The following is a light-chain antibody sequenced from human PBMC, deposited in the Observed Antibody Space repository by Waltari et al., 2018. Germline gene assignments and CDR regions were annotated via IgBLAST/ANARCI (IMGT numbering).Light chain of an antibody. J-gene: IGKJ3*01. Sequence: DIQMTQSQSSLSASVGDRVTITCRASQSISNHLNWYQQKPGEAPKLLIYGASRLQSGVPSRFSGSGSGTDFALTISSLQPEDFATYYCQQSYSTLPFTFGPGTKVDFK. CDR2: GAS. CDR3: QQSYSTLPFT. V-gene: IGKV1-39*01. CDR1: QSISNH.